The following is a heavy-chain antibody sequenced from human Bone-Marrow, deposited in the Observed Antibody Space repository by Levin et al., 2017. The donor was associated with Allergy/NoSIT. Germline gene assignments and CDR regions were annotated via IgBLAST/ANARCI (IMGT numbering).Heavy chain of an antibody. J-gene: IGHJ6*03. V-gene: IGHV3-7*03. CDR2: IKQDGSEK. Sequence: GESLKISCAASGFTFSSYWMSWVRQAPGKGLEWVANIKQDGSEKYYVDSVKGRFTISRDNAKNSLYLQMNSLRAEDTAVYYCARRGSSYYYYMDVWGKGTTVTVSS. CDR1: GFTFSSYW. CDR3: ARRGSSYYYYMDV. D-gene: IGHD2-15*01.